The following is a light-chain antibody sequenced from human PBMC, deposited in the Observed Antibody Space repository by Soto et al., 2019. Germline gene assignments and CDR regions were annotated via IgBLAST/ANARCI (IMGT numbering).Light chain of an antibody. J-gene: IGKJ1*01. CDR2: DAS. Sequence: DIQMTQSPSSLSASVGDRVTITCQASHGIDNYLNWYQQKAGKAPKLLIYDASNLQSGVPSRFSASGSGTDFTLTLNSLQPEDFATYYCQQGYSTPWTFGQGTKVEIK. CDR3: QQGYSTPWT. CDR1: HGIDNY. V-gene: IGKV1-39*01.